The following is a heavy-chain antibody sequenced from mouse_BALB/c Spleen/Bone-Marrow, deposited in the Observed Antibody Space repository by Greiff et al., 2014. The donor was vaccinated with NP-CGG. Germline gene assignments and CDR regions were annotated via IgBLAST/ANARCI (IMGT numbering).Heavy chain of an antibody. V-gene: IGHV14-3*02. CDR2: IDPANGNT. CDR1: GFNIKDTY. Sequence: VQLQQSGAELVKPGASVKLSCTASGFNIKDTYMHWVKQRPEQGLEWIGRIDPANGNTKYDPKFQDKATITADTSSNTAYLQLSSLTSEDTAVYYCARNYGYYAMDYWGQGTSVTVSS. CDR3: ARNYGYYAMDY. J-gene: IGHJ4*01. D-gene: IGHD1-2*01.